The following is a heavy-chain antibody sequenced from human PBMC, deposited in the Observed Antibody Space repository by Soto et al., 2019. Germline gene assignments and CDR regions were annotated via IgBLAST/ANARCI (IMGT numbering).Heavy chain of an antibody. CDR2: IFHSGRT. D-gene: IGHD6-19*01. CDR1: GGSISSSDYF. Sequence: PSETLSLTCTVSGGSISSSDYFWIWIRQTPGKGLEWIGEIFHSGRTNYSPSFKSRVTISVDTSKSQFSLEMASVTAADTAVYYCARANLRSGWTFDHWGQGSPVTVSS. J-gene: IGHJ4*02. CDR3: ARANLRSGWTFDH. V-gene: IGHV4-39*07.